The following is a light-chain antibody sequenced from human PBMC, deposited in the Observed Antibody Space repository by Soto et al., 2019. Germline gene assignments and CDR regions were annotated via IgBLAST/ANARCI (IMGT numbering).Light chain of an antibody. CDR1: NSNIGNNF. CDR2: RND. V-gene: IGLV1-47*01. CDR3: AAWDDSLNGVV. Sequence: QSVLTQPPSASGTPRQRVTISCSGRNSNIGNNFAYWYQQLPGTAPKLLIYRNDQRPSGVPDRISGSKSGTSASLAISGLRSEDEADYYCAAWDDSLNGVVFGGGTKLTVL. J-gene: IGLJ2*01.